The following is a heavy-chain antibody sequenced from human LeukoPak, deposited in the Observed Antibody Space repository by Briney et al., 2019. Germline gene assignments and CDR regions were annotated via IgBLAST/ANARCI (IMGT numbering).Heavy chain of an antibody. V-gene: IGHV3-23*01. CDR2: ISGSGGST. D-gene: IGHD5-12*01. J-gene: IGHJ4*02. Sequence: GGSLRLSCAASGFTFSSYGMSWVRQAPGKGLEWVSAISGSGGSTYYADSVKGRFTISRDNSKNTLYLQMNSLRAEDTAVYYCAKDRRGYSGYDSVVGWGQGTLVTVSS. CDR1: GFTFSSYG. CDR3: AKDRRGYSGYDSVVG.